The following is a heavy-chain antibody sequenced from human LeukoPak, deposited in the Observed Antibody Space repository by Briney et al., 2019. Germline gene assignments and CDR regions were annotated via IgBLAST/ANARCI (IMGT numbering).Heavy chain of an antibody. CDR2: IKQDGSEK. Sequence: GGSLRLSCAASGFTFSSYWMSWVRQAPGKGLEWVANIKQDGSEKYYVDSVKGRFTISRDNAKNSLYLQMNSLRAEDTAVYYCARVRRNVWGSYRYAGAFDIWGQGTMVTVSS. D-gene: IGHD3-16*02. V-gene: IGHV3-7*03. CDR3: ARVRRNVWGSYRYAGAFDI. J-gene: IGHJ3*02. CDR1: GFTFSSYW.